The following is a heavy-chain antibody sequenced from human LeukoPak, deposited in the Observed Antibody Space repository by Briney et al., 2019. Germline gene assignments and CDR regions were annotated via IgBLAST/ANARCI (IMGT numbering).Heavy chain of an antibody. Sequence: GGSLRLSCAASGFTYSSYGMHWVRQAPGKGLEGVAFIRYDGSNKYYADSVKGRFTISRDNSKNTLYLQMNSLRAEDKAVDYCAKDQGNIVAHFDYWGQGTLVTVSS. CDR3: AKDQGNIVAHFDY. D-gene: IGHD5-12*01. CDR1: GFTYSSYG. J-gene: IGHJ4*02. CDR2: IRYDGSNK. V-gene: IGHV3-30*02.